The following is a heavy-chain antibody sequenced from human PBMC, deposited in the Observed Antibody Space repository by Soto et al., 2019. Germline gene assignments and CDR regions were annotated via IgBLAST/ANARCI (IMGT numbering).Heavy chain of an antibody. V-gene: IGHV1-18*01. Sequence: GASVKVSCKASGYTFTSYGISWVRQAPGQRLEWMGWISAYNGNTKYAQKLQGRVTMTTDTSTSTAYMELRSLRSDDTAVYYCARADYGDDPGAFDIWGQGTMVTVSS. CDR2: ISAYNGNT. D-gene: IGHD4-17*01. J-gene: IGHJ3*02. CDR3: ARADYGDDPGAFDI. CDR1: GYTFTSYG.